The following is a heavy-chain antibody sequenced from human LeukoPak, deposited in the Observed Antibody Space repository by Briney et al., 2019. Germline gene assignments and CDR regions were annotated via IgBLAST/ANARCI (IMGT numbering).Heavy chain of an antibody. J-gene: IGHJ4*02. Sequence: PGGSLRLSCAASGFTFSHYWMHWVRQAPGKGLVWVSRINSDGSGTSYADSLKGRFTISRDNAKNTLYLEMKSLRAEDTAVYYCAKATSSWYGFDCWGQGTLVTVSS. CDR1: GFTFSHYW. D-gene: IGHD6-13*01. V-gene: IGHV3-74*01. CDR2: INSDGSGT. CDR3: AKATSSWYGFDC.